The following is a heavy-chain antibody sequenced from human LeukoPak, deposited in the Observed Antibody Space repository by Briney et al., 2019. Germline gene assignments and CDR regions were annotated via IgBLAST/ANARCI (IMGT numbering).Heavy chain of an antibody. CDR3: AREWRLYNWFDP. Sequence: GGSLRLSCAASGFTFSNTWMHWVRQAPGKGLVWVSRIHSDGISTTYADSVKGRFTISRDNAKNTLYLQMNSLRAEDTAVYYCAREWRLYNWFDPWGQGTLVTVSS. CDR2: IHSDGIST. CDR1: GFTFSNTW. D-gene: IGHD2/OR15-2a*01. J-gene: IGHJ5*02. V-gene: IGHV3-74*03.